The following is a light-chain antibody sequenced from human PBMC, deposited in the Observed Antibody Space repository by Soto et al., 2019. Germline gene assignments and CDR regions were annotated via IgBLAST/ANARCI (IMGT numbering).Light chain of an antibody. CDR1: SSDVGGYNY. CDR3: SAYAGSSTWV. J-gene: IGLJ2*01. Sequence: QSAPTQPPSASGSPGQSVTFSCTGTSSDVGGYNYVSWYQQYPGKAPKLMIYEVYKRHSGVPDRFPGSKSGNTASLTVSGLQPEDEADYYCSAYAGSSTWVFGGGTKLTVL. V-gene: IGLV2-8*01. CDR2: EVY.